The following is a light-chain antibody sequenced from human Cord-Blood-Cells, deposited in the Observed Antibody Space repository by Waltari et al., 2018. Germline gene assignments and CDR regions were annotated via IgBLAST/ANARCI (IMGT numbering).Light chain of an antibody. CDR1: SSDVGSYHL. CDR3: CSYAGSSTLV. V-gene: IGLV2-23*01. Sequence: QSALTQPASVSGSPGQSITISCTGTSSDVGSYHLVSWYQQHPGKAPKLMIYEGSKRPSGVSNRFSCSKSGNTASRTIAGLQAEDEADYYCCSYAGSSTLVFGGGTKLTVL. CDR2: EGS. J-gene: IGLJ3*02.